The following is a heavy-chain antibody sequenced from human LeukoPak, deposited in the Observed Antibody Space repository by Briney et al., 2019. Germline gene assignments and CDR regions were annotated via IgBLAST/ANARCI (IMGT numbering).Heavy chain of an antibody. Sequence: SETLSLTCTVSGGSISSYYWSWIRQPAGKGLEWIGRIYTSGSTNYNPSLKSRVTMSVDTSKDQFSLKLSSVTAADTAVYYCARDLTIARGYSYGYRWFDPWGQGTLVTVSS. CDR3: ARDLTIARGYSYGYRWFDP. J-gene: IGHJ5*02. CDR2: IYTSGST. V-gene: IGHV4-4*07. CDR1: GGSISSYY. D-gene: IGHD5-18*01.